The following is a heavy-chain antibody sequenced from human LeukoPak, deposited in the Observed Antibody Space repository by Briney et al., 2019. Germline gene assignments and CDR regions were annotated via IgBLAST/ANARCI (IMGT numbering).Heavy chain of an antibody. CDR1: GGSISSSSYY. J-gene: IGHJ4*02. V-gene: IGHV4-39*01. CDR2: IYYSGST. D-gene: IGHD2-15*01. CDR3: AKRGYSGD. Sequence: SETLSLTCTVSGGSISSSSYYWGWIRQPPGKGLEWIGSIYYSGSTYYNPSLKSRVTISVDTSKNQFSLKLSSVTAADTAVYYWAKRGYSGDGGKETLVPVPP.